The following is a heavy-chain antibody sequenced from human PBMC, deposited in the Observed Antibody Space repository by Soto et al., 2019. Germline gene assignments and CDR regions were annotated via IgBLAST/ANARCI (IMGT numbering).Heavy chain of an antibody. Sequence: WGSLRLSCSASVFTFSSYDMHWCRQATGKGLEWVSAIGTAGDTYYPGSVKGRFTISRENAKNSLYLQMNSLRAGDTAVYYCARGAALYSGYDYYYYYGMDVWGQGTTVTVSS. D-gene: IGHD5-12*01. V-gene: IGHV3-13*01. CDR3: ARGAALYSGYDYYYYYGMDV. CDR1: VFTFSSYD. J-gene: IGHJ6*02. CDR2: IGTAGDT.